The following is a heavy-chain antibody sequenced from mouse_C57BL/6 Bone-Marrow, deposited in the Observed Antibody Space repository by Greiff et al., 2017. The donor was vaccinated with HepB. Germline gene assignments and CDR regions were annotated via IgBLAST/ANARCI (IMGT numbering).Heavy chain of an antibody. CDR2: ISDGGSYT. V-gene: IGHV5-4*01. Sequence: EVMLVESGGGLVKPGGSLKLSCAASGFTFSSYAMSWVRQTPEKRLEWVATISDGGSYTYYPDNVKGRFTISRDNAKNNLYLQMSHLKSEDTAMYYCARDTQGDYWGKGTTLTVSS. CDR3: ARDTQGDY. J-gene: IGHJ2*01. D-gene: IGHD3-1*01. CDR1: GFTFSSYA.